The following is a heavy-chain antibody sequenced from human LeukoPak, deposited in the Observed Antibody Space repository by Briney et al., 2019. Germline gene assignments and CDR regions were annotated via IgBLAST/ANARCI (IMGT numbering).Heavy chain of an antibody. CDR1: GGSFSAYN. J-gene: IGHJ5*02. CDR3: ARSPLTGNYGDWFDP. Sequence: SETLSLTCGVSGGSFSAYNWSWIRQPPGKGLELIGEINHSGRTNYNPSLKSRVTISVDTSKNQFSLNLSSVTAADTAVYYCARSPLTGNYGDWFDPWGQGTLVIVSS. CDR2: INHSGRT. D-gene: IGHD3-9*01. V-gene: IGHV4-34*01.